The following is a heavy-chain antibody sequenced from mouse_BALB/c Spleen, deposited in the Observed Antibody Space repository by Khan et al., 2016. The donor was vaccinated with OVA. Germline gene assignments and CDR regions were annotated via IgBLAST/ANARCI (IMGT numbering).Heavy chain of an antibody. CDR3: ARGYYGNPFAY. CDR1: GFTFSDYY. V-gene: IGHV5-4*02. CDR2: ISDGASYT. Sequence: EVELVESGGGLVKPGGSLKLSCAASGFTFSDYYMYWGRQSPEKRLEWGATISDGASYTYYPDSVKGRFTISRDDAKNKLYLQMSSLKSEDTAMYYCARGYYGNPFAYWGQGTLVTVSA. D-gene: IGHD2-1*01. J-gene: IGHJ3*01.